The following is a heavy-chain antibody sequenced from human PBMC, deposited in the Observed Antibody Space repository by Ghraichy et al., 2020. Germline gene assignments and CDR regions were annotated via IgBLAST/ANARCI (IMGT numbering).Heavy chain of an antibody. CDR1: GGSISSSSYY. J-gene: IGHJ3*02. CDR3: ARRGNSGSTRGAFDI. V-gene: IGHV4-39*01. Sequence: SETLSLTCTVSGGSISSSSYYWGWIRQPPGKGLEWIGSIYYSGSTYYNPSLKSRVTISVDTSKNQFSLKLSTVTAADTAVYYCARRGNSGSTRGAFDIWGQGTMVTVSS. CDR2: IYYSGST. D-gene: IGHD1-26*01.